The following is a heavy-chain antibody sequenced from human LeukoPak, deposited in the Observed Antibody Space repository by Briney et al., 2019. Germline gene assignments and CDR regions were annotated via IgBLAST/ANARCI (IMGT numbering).Heavy chain of an antibody. Sequence: ASVKVSCNASGYTFTGYYMHWVRQAPGQGLEWMGWINPNSGGTNYAQKFQGRVTMTRDTSISTAYMELSRLRSDDTAVYYCARGLGRAFLSSLVYCFDYWGQGTLVTVSS. CDR2: INPNSGGT. D-gene: IGHD5/OR15-5a*01. CDR1: GYTFTGYY. CDR3: ARGLGRAFLSSLVYCFDY. V-gene: IGHV1-2*02. J-gene: IGHJ4*02.